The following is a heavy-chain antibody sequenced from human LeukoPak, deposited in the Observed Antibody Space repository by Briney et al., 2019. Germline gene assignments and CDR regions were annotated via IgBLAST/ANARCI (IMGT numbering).Heavy chain of an antibody. J-gene: IGHJ4*02. CDR1: GDSISSYY. Sequence: SETLSLTCAVSGDSISSYYWSWIRQPPGKGLEWIGYIYHSGSTNYNPSLKSRVTISADTSKDQSSLKLASVTAADTAVYYCATGYSSTWYYFDYWGQVPLVTVSS. CDR2: IYHSGST. V-gene: IGHV4-59*01. D-gene: IGHD6-13*01. CDR3: ATGYSSTWYYFDY.